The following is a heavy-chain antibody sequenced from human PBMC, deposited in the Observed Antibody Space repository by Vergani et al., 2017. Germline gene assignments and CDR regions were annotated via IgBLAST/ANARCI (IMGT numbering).Heavy chain of an antibody. CDR3: ARRRHSGSCFWAPNWSDP. J-gene: IGHJ5*02. CDR2: IYPLNSET. D-gene: IGHD3-10*01. V-gene: IGHV5-51*03. CDR1: GDNFNNYW. Sequence: EVQLIQSGTDVRKPGESLKISCKDSGDNFNNYWLGWVRQMPGKGLEWMAVIYPLNSETVYNPSFQDQVTSSADKSINTAYLPWSSLKATDTAMYYCARRRHSGSCFWAPNWSDPWGQGTLVTVSS.